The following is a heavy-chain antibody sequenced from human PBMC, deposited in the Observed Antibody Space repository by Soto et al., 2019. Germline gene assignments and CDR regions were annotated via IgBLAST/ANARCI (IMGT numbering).Heavy chain of an antibody. V-gene: IGHV4-59*01. Sequence: SETLSLPFPASGGSIRSYSWTWIRRPPGKGLEWLGYIFYSGGTFYNPSLKSRVTISIHTSTSQFSLHMTSASAPDTALCNCVRGAADTAMVDSWGQGTLVTVSS. D-gene: IGHD5-18*01. J-gene: IGHJ4*02. CDR1: GGSIRSYS. CDR3: VRGAADTAMVDS. CDR2: IFYSGGT.